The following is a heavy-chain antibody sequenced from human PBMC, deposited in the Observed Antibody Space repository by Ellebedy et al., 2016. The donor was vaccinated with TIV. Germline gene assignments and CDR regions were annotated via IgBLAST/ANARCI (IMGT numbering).Heavy chain of an antibody. Sequence: GGSLRLSXAASGFTFSSHWMHWVRQAPGKGLEWVANIKQDGGEKYYVDSVKGRFAISRDNAKNSLYLQMNSLRAEDTAVYYCARTLGSGSCYWGQGTLVTVSS. J-gene: IGHJ4*02. CDR3: ARTLGSGSCY. CDR1: GFTFSSHW. V-gene: IGHV3-7*01. D-gene: IGHD6-19*01. CDR2: IKQDGGEK.